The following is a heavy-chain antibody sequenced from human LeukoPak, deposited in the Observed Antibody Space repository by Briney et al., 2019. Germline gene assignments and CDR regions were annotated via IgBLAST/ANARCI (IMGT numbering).Heavy chain of an antibody. Sequence: WIRQPPGKGLEWVGRIKSKTDGGTTDYAAPVKGRFTISRDDSKNTLYLQMNSLKTEDTAVYYCTTYSSAGFDPWGQGTLVTVSS. J-gene: IGHJ5*02. D-gene: IGHD6-19*01. CDR3: TTYSSAGFDP. V-gene: IGHV3-15*01. CDR2: IKSKTDGGTT.